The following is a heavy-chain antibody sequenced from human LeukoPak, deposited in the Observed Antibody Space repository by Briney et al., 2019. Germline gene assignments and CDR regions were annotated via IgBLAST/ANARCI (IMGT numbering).Heavy chain of an antibody. D-gene: IGHD3-10*01. CDR1: GFTFRNYV. J-gene: IGHJ4*02. V-gene: IGHV3-30-3*01. Sequence: GGSLRPSCAATGFTFRNYVIHWVRQAPGKGLEWVAVTSSDLNVKLYADSVKGQFTISRDNSRSTLYLQMNSLRPEDTAIYYCAREGYYGSGSPPSLYFDHWGQGTLVTVSS. CDR3: AREGYYGSGSPPSLYFDH. CDR2: TSSDLNVK.